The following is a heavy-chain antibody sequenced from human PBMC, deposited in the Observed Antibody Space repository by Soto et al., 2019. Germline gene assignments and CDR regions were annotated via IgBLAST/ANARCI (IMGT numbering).Heavy chain of an antibody. D-gene: IGHD2-2*01. CDR3: ARWDYADYYFDY. V-gene: IGHV4-59*01. J-gene: IGHJ4*02. CDR1: GGSISSYY. CDR2: IYYSGST. Sequence: SETLSLTCTVSGGSISSYYWSWIRQPPGKGLEWIGYIYYSGSTNYNPSLKSRVTISVDTSKNQFSLKLSSVTVADTAVYYCARWDYADYYFDYWGQGTLVTVSS.